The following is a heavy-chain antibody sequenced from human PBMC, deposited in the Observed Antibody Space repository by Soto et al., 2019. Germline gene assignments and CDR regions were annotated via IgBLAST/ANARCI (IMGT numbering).Heavy chain of an antibody. CDR1: GFTFSSYA. D-gene: IGHD3-22*01. Sequence: EVQLLESGGGLVQPGGSLRLSCAASGFTFSSYAMTWVRQAPGKGLEWVSSISGSGGDTYYADSVKGRFTISRDISKNILYLQMNSLRAEDTAVYYCAKEFSSGYYAFDYWGQGTLVTVSS. V-gene: IGHV3-23*01. CDR3: AKEFSSGYYAFDY. J-gene: IGHJ4*02. CDR2: ISGSGGDT.